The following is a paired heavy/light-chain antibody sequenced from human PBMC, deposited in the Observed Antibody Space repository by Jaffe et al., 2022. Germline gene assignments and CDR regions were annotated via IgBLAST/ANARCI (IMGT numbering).Light chain of an antibody. Sequence: QSVLTQPPSASGTPGQRVTISCSGSSSNVESNYVYWYQQLPGTAPKLLIYRNDQRPSGVPDRFSGSKSGTSASLAISGLRSEDEADYYCAAWDASLSGVVFGGGTKLTVL. J-gene: IGLJ2*01. CDR2: RND. CDR1: SSNVESNY. CDR3: AAWDASLSGVV. V-gene: IGLV1-47*01.
Heavy chain of an antibody. CDR1: GFAFSNYV. Sequence: EVQLVESGGGLVQPGGSLRLSCAASGFAFSNYVMHWVRQPPGKGLVWVSRISHDATTTSYADSVKGRFTISRDNAKNTLYLQMNSLRAEDTAVYYCARDVDWLLFDYWGQGALVTVSS. CDR2: ISHDATTT. D-gene: IGHD3-9*01. V-gene: IGHV3-74*03. CDR3: ARDVDWLLFDY. J-gene: IGHJ4*02.